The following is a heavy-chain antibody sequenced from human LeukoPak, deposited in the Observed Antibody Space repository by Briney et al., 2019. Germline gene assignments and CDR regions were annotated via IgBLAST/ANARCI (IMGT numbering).Heavy chain of an antibody. CDR2: IYTSGST. CDR1: GGSISSYY. Sequence: PSETLSLTCTVSGGSISSYYWSWIRQPAGKGLEWIGRIYTSGSTNYNPSLKSRVTMSVDTSKNQFSLKLSSVTAADTAVYYCAREPYSSSLRAYYYYYMDVWGKGTTVTISS. D-gene: IGHD6-13*01. J-gene: IGHJ6*03. V-gene: IGHV4-4*07. CDR3: AREPYSSSLRAYYYYYMDV.